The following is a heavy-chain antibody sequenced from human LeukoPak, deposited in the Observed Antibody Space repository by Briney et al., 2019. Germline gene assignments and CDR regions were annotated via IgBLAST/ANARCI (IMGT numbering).Heavy chain of an antibody. CDR1: GFTDRSNY. D-gene: IGHD5-24*01. CDR3: ARSPRDGYNYQDY. J-gene: IGHJ4*02. Sequence: GGSLRLSCAASGFTDRSNYMSWVRQAPGKGLEWVSVMYSGGSTYYADSVKGRFTISRDNSKNTLYLQMNSLRAEDTAVYYCARSPRDGYNYQDYWGQGTLVTVSS. V-gene: IGHV3-53*01. CDR2: MYSGGST.